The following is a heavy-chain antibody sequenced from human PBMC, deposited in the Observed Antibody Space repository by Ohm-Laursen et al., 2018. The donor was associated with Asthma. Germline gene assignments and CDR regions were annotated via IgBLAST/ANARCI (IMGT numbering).Heavy chain of an antibody. CDR2: IWYDGSNK. CDR1: GFTFSSYG. J-gene: IGHJ4*02. V-gene: IGHV3-33*08. Sequence: SLRLSCTASGFTFSSYGMHWVRQAPGKGLEWVAVIWYDGSNKYYADSVKGRFTISRDNSKNTLYLQMNSLRAEDTAVYYCARDAYYYDSSGYYVGYYFDHWGQGTLVTVSS. CDR3: ARDAYYYDSSGYYVGYYFDH. D-gene: IGHD3-22*01.